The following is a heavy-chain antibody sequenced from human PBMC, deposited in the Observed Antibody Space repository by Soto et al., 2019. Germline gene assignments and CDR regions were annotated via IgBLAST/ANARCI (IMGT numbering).Heavy chain of an antibody. CDR3: ARMYSSGWAFDY. D-gene: IGHD6-19*01. Sequence: ESGGGLVKPGGSLRLSCAASGFTFSSYSMNWVRQAPGKGLEWVSSISSSSSYIYYADSVKGRFTISRDNAKNSLYLQMNSLRAEDTAVYYCARMYSSGWAFDYWGQGTLVTVSS. CDR1: GFTFSSYS. J-gene: IGHJ4*02. CDR2: ISSSSSYI. V-gene: IGHV3-21*01.